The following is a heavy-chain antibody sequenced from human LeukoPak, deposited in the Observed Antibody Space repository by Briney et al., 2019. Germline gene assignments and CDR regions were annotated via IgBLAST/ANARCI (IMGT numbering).Heavy chain of an antibody. CDR1: GYTFTSYG. D-gene: IGHD3-22*01. V-gene: IGHV1-18*01. J-gene: IGHJ3*01. CDR2: ISGYNGHT. Sequence: ASVKVSCKASGYTFTSYGISWVRQAPGQGLQWMGWISGYNGHTDYAQNFQGRVTMTTDTSTSTAYMELRSLRSDDTAVFYCARGKDSNGYYVGNAFDVWGQGTLVTVSA. CDR3: ARGKDSNGYYVGNAFDV.